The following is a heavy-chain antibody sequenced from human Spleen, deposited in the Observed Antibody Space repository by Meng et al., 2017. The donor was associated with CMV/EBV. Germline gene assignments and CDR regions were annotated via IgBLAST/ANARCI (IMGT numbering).Heavy chain of an antibody. CDR1: GGSISGGGYY. J-gene: IGHJ4*02. Sequence: TVSGGSISGGGYYWSWIRQCPGKGLEWIGYIYDSGNTYYNPSLKNRVTISVDTSKNQFSLKVNSVTAADTAVYYCARVQWLVYYFDYWGQGTLVTVSS. CDR2: IYDSGNT. CDR3: ARVQWLVYYFDY. V-gene: IGHV4-31*02. D-gene: IGHD6-19*01.